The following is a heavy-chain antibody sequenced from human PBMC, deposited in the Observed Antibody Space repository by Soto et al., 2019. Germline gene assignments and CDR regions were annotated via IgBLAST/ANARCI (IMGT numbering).Heavy chain of an antibody. CDR1: GGSISSGGYY. Sequence: SETLSLTCTVSGGSISSGGYYWSWIRQHPGKGLEWIGYIYYSGSTYYNPSLKSRVTISVDTSKNQFSLKLSSVTAADAAVYYCARGLQNGRHSSSRNYYYGMDVWGQGTTVTVSS. CDR3: ARGLQNGRHSSSRNYYYGMDV. CDR2: IYYSGST. D-gene: IGHD6-6*01. V-gene: IGHV4-31*03. J-gene: IGHJ6*02.